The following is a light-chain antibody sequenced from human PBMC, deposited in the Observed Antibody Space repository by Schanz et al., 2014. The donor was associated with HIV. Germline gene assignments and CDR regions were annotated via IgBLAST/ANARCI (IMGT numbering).Light chain of an antibody. CDR3: QQYSTSSRT. Sequence: DIQLTQSPSFLSASVGDRVTITCRASQSISSWLAWYQQKPGKAPKLLISAASSLQSGVPSRFSGSGSGTEFTLTISSLQPDDFATYYCQQYSTSSRTFGQGTKVEVQ. CDR1: QSISSW. V-gene: IGKV1-5*01. CDR2: AAS. J-gene: IGKJ1*01.